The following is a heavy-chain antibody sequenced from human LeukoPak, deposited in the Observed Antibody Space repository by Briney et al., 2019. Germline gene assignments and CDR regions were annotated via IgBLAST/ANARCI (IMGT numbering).Heavy chain of an antibody. J-gene: IGHJ4*02. Sequence: SETLSLTCTVSGGSISSGGYYWSWIRQPPGKGLEWLGYIYHSGSTYYNPSLKSRVTISVDRSKNQFSLKLSSVTAADTAVYYCARVLPLGSSWPLLFDYWGQGTLVTVSS. V-gene: IGHV4-30-2*01. CDR1: GGSISSGGYY. D-gene: IGHD6-13*01. CDR3: ARVLPLGSSWPLLFDY. CDR2: IYHSGST.